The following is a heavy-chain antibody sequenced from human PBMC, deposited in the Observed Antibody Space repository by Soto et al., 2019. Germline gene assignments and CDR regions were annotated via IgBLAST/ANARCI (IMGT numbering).Heavy chain of an antibody. CDR1: GYTFTSYY. CDR3: ARSLGTSSSFDF. V-gene: IGHV1-46*01. D-gene: IGHD6-6*01. J-gene: IGHJ4*02. Sequence: ASVKVSCKASGYTFTSYYIHWVRQAPGQGLEWMGIINPGVTYTRYAQKFQGKITMSTDTSTSTVSMGLSRLKSEDTAVYFCARSLGTSSSFDFWGQGTLVTVPS. CDR2: INPGVTYT.